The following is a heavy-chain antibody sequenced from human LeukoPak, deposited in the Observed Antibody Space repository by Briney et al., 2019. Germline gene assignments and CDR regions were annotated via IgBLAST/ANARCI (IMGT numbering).Heavy chain of an antibody. CDR1: GYTFISYG. J-gene: IGHJ4*02. V-gene: IGHV1-18*01. CDR3: ARVRAAAGIYYFDY. D-gene: IGHD6-13*01. CDR2: ISPHNGDT. Sequence: VALVKVSCKASGYTFISYGIGWVRQAPGQGLEWMGWISPHNGDTNYAQKLQGRVTMTTDTSTSTAYMELRSLRSDGTAVYYCARVRAAAGIYYFDYWGQGTLVTVSS.